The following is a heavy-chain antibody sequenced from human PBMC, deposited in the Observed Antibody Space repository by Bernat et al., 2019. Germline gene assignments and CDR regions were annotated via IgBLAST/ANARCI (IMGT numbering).Heavy chain of an antibody. CDR3: AREVRSV. CDR2: IKHDGRNE. V-gene: IGHV3-33*05. J-gene: IGHJ6*03. D-gene: IGHD2-2*01. CDR1: GFTFSSYG. Sequence: QEQLVESGGGVVQPGRSLRLSCAASGFTFSSYGMHWVRQAPSKGLEWVANIKHDGRNEYYADSVKGRFTISRDDAKNSLYLQMNSLRAEDTAVYYCAREVRSVWGKGTTVTVS.